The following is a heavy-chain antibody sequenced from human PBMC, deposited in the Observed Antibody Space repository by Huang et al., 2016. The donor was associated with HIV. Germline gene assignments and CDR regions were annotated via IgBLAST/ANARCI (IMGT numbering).Heavy chain of an antibody. CDR1: GYTLTELS. D-gene: IGHD2-21*01. CDR2: FAPEHGDT. Sequence: QVQLVQSGAAVKKPGASVKVSCKVSGYTLTELSINWVRKDPGKGLEWMGGFAPEHGDTIYEQNFQGRVTMTEDTSTDTAYMELHSLRPEDTAVYYCAAGYDTYYDIWGQGTMVIASS. V-gene: IGHV1-24*01. J-gene: IGHJ3*02. CDR3: AAGYDTYYDI.